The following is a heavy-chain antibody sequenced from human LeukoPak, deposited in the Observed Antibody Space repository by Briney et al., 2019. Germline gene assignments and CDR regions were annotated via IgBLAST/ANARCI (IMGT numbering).Heavy chain of an antibody. CDR1: GFTFDDYG. Sequence: RPGGSLRLSCAASGFTFDDYGMSWVRQAPGKGLEWVSGINWNGGSTGYADSVKGRFTISRDNAKNSLYLQMNSLRAEDTALYYCARVQPDEVGSYYDYWGQGTLVTVSS. CDR3: ARVQPDEVGSYYDY. V-gene: IGHV3-20*04. J-gene: IGHJ4*02. CDR2: INWNGGST.